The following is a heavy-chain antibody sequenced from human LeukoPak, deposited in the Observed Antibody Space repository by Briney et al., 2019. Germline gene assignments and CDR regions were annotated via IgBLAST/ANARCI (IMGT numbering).Heavy chain of an antibody. D-gene: IGHD6-19*01. CDR2: IIPIFGTA. V-gene: IGHV1-69*06. J-gene: IGHJ4*02. CDR3: ARMGGVAGSDY. Sequence: GASVKVSCQAFGGTFSSYSISWGRQAPGQGLEWMGGIIPIFGTANYAQKFQGRVTITADKSTSTAYMELSSLRSEDTAVYYCARMGGVAGSDYWGQGTLVTVSS. CDR1: GGTFSSYS.